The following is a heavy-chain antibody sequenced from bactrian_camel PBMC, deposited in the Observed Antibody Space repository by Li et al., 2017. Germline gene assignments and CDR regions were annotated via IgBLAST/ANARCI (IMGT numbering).Heavy chain of an antibody. CDR3: ARDRTGQYCSGGYQRRLE. V-gene: IGHV3S53*01. CDR1: GYVVDFKN. J-gene: IGHJ4*01. CDR2: IDSSERP. Sequence: HVQLVESGGGSVQAGGSLRLSCVVSGYVVDFKNCMGWFRQSPGKQRERVAYIDSSERPIYAGSVAGRFTISRDNAKNSLYLEMNSLKVEDTAMYICARDRTGQYCSGGYQRRLEWGQGTQVTVS. D-gene: IGHD2*01.